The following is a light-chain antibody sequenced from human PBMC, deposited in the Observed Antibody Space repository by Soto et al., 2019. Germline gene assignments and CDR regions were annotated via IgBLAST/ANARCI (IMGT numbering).Light chain of an antibody. CDR3: QQYNDFQYT. Sequence: DIQMTQSPSTLSASVGDGVTITCRASQSIGSWLPWYQQKPGKAPKLLIYKATNLQSGVPSRFSGSGSGTDFSLTISSLQPVDSATYFCQQYNDFQYTFGPGTKLEI. CDR1: QSIGSW. CDR2: KAT. J-gene: IGKJ2*01. V-gene: IGKV1-5*03.